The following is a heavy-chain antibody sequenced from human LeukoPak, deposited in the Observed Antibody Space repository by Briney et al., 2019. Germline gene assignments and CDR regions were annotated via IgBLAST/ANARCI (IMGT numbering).Heavy chain of an antibody. CDR2: ITHSGST. CDR1: GASFSGKY. J-gene: IGHJ4*02. V-gene: IGHV4-34*01. CDR3: ARDLMT. Sequence: SETLSLTCAVYGASFSGKYWTWIRQPPHKGLEWIGEITHSGSTYYNPPLKSRVTISVDTSRNQFYLKLNSVTAADTAVYYCARDLMTWGQGTLVTVSS.